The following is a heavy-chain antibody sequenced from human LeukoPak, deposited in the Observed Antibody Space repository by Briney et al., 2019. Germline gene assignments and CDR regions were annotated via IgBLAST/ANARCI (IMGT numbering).Heavy chain of an antibody. Sequence: ASVKVSCKASGYTFTSYDINWVRQATGQGLEWMGWMNPNSGNTGYAQKFQGRVTMTRDTSTSTVYMELSSLRSEDTAVYYCARVFARTLNAFDIWGQGTMVTVSS. CDR3: ARVFARTLNAFDI. J-gene: IGHJ3*02. CDR2: MNPNSGNT. CDR1: GYTFTSYD. V-gene: IGHV1-8*01.